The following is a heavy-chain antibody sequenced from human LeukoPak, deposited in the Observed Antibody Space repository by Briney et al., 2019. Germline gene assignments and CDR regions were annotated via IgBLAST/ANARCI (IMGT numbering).Heavy chain of an antibody. J-gene: IGHJ4*02. CDR3: ARESGYSIDY. CDR2: IYYSGST. Sequence: SETLSLTCTVSGGSISGYYWSWIRQPPGKGLEWIGYIYYSGSTNYNPSLKSRVTISVDTSKNQFSLKLSSVTAADTAVYYCARESGYSIDYWGQGTLVTVSS. CDR1: GGSISGYY. V-gene: IGHV4-59*01. D-gene: IGHD5-12*01.